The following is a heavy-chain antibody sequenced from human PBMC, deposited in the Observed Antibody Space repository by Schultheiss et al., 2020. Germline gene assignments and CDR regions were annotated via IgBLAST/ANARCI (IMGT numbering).Heavy chain of an antibody. J-gene: IGHJ5*02. CDR2: IYTSGST. CDR3: ARHRAGVAARNWFDP. V-gene: IGHV4-4*07. D-gene: IGHD2-15*01. Sequence: LSLTCTVSGGSISSYYWSWIRQPAGKGLEWIGRIYTSGSTNYNPSLKSRVTMSVDTSKNQFSLKLSSVTAADTAVYYCARHRAGVAARNWFDPWGQGTLVTVSS. CDR1: GGSISSYY.